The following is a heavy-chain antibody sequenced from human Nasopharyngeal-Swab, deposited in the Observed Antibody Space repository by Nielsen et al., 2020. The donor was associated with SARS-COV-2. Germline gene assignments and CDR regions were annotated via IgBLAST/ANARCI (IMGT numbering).Heavy chain of an antibody. CDR1: GGSISSSSYY. J-gene: IGHJ4*02. CDR2: IYYSGST. Sequence: SETLSLTCTVSGGSISSSSYYWGWTRQPPGKGLEWIGSIYYSGSTYYNPSLKSRVTISVDTSKNQFSLKLSSVTAADTAVYYCARISWVWFGEFQYYFDYWGQGTLVTVSS. V-gene: IGHV4-39*01. CDR3: ARISWVWFGEFQYYFDY. D-gene: IGHD3-10*01.